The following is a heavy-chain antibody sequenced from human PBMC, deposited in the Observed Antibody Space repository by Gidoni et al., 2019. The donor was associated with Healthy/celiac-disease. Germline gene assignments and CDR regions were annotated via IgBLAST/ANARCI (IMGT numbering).Heavy chain of an antibody. J-gene: IGHJ3*02. Sequence: QPPLQESGTGLVEPLEALSLTCTILGGSISSSSYYWGWIRQPPAKGLEWLGSSYYSGSTYYNPSLKSRVTISVDTSKNQFSLKLSSVTAADTAVYYCASPVLLWFGESNDAFDIWGQGTMVTVSS. CDR1: GGSISSSSYY. CDR3: ASPVLLWFGESNDAFDI. D-gene: IGHD3-10*01. CDR2: SYYSGST. V-gene: IGHV4-39*01.